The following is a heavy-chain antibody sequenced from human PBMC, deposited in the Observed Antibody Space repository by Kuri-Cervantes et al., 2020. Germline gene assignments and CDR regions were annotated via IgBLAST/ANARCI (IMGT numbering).Heavy chain of an antibody. J-gene: IGHJ5*02. D-gene: IGHD3-10*01. CDR2: INPSGGST. CDR3: ARWMVRAGGWFDP. V-gene: IGHV1-46*01. CDR1: GYTFTSYY. Sequence: ASVKVSCKASGYTFTSYYMHWVRQAPGQGLEWMGIINPSGGSTSYAQKFQGRVTMTRDTSISTAYMELSRLRSDDTAVYYCARWMVRAGGWFDPWGQGTLVTVSS.